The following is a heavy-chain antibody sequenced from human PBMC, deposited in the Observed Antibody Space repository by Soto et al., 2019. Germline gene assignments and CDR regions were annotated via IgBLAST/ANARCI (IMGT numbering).Heavy chain of an antibody. Sequence: EVQLVESGGGLVQPGGSLRLSCAASGFTFNKYWMHWVRQAPGKGLVWVSRISSDGSDTIYAGSVRGRFAVSRDNAKNMLFLQINSLTADDTAIYYCVRGWIPDQHVGDLQFWGQGTLVTVSS. CDR3: VRGWIPDQHVGDLQF. CDR1: GFTFNKYW. CDR2: ISSDGSDT. V-gene: IGHV3-74*01. D-gene: IGHD1-26*01. J-gene: IGHJ4*02.